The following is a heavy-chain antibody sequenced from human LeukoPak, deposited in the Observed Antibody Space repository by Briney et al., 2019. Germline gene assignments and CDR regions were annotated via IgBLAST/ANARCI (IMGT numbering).Heavy chain of an antibody. V-gene: IGHV2-5*01. J-gene: IGHJ4*02. CDR3: AHYGDYRFMYYFDY. Sequence: SGPTLVNPTQTLTLTCTFSGFSLSTSGVGVGWIRQSPGKALEWLALIYWNDDNRYSPSLKSRLTITKDTSKNLVVLTMTNMDPVDTATYYCAHYGDYRFMYYFDYWGQGTLVTVSS. CDR2: IYWNDDN. CDR1: GFSLSTSGVG. D-gene: IGHD4-17*01.